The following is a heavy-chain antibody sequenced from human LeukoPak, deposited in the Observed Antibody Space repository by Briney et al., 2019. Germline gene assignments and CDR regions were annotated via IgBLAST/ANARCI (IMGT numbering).Heavy chain of an antibody. CDR3: VRDPSGSGFAFDS. Sequence: GGSLRLSCAASGFAFSSFVMHWVRQAPGRGLEWVAVISYDGTNRYFADSVKGRFAISRDNPKHTLYLQMSSLRPEDTAVYYCVRDPSGSGFAFDSWGQGALVTVSS. D-gene: IGHD1-1*01. V-gene: IGHV3-30*09. J-gene: IGHJ4*02. CDR1: GFAFSSFV. CDR2: ISYDGTNR.